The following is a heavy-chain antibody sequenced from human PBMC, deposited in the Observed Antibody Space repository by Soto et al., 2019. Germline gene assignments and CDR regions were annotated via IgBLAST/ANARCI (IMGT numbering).Heavy chain of an antibody. Sequence: GGSLRLSCAASGFTFSNAWMNWVRQAPGKGLEWVGRIKSKTDGGTTDYAAPVKGRFTISRDDSKNTLYLQMNSLKTEDTAVYYCTTDPYYYDSSGYYYVKDYWGQGTLVTVSS. CDR2: IKSKTDGGTT. D-gene: IGHD3-22*01. J-gene: IGHJ4*02. CDR3: TTDPYYYDSSGYYYVKDY. CDR1: GFTFSNAW. V-gene: IGHV3-15*07.